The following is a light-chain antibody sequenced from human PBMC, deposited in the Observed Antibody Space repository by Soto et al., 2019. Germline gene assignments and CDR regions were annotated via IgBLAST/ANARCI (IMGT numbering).Light chain of an antibody. CDR3: SSYTSSGTLV. CDR1: SSDVGGYNY. CDR2: EVS. V-gene: IGLV2-14*01. Sequence: QSALTQPASVSGSPGQSITISCTGTSSDVGGYNYVSWYQHHPGKAPKLMIYEVSNRTSGVSNRFSGSKSGNTASLTISGLQAEDEADYYCSSYTSSGTLVFGTGTKLTVL. J-gene: IGLJ1*01.